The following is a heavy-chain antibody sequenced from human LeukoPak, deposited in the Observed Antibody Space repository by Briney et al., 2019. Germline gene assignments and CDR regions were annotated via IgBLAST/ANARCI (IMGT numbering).Heavy chain of an antibody. CDR2: INGSGGST. Sequence: GGSLRLSCAASGFTFSSYAMSWVRQAPGKGLEWVSAINGSGGSTYYADSVKGRFTISRDNSKNTLYLQMNSLRAEDTAVYYCAKAPRDYYGSGSPEGYFQHWGQGTLVTVSS. J-gene: IGHJ1*01. V-gene: IGHV3-23*01. D-gene: IGHD3-10*01. CDR1: GFTFSSYA. CDR3: AKAPRDYYGSGSPEGYFQH.